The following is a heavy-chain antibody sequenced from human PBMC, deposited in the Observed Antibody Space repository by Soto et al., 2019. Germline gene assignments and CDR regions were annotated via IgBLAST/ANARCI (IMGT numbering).Heavy chain of an antibody. Sequence: QVQLQESGPGLVKPSQTLSLTCAVSGGSISGNGYYWNWIRQHPGKGLEWIGYISCRGRTFYSPSLKSRVARSLDTSKVKFSLKLGSVTAAETAVDCCGRGSIVGVVLNAFDIGGQGTMVEVAS. V-gene: IGHV4-31*11. D-gene: IGHD3-3*01. J-gene: IGHJ3*02. CDR3: GRGSIVGVVLNAFDI. CDR1: GGSISGNGYY. CDR2: ISCRGRT.